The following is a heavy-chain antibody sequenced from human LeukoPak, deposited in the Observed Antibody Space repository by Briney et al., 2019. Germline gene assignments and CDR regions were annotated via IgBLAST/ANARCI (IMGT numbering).Heavy chain of an antibody. D-gene: IGHD1-26*01. CDR3: TTSDPIGGNLYYFDY. Sequence: RASVKVSCKASGYTFTNYNMHWVRQAPGQGLEWMGIINPSDGSTNYAQKFQGRVTMSRDPSTSTVYMELSSLRSEDRAVYYCTTSDPIGGNLYYFDYWGQGTLVTVSS. J-gene: IGHJ4*02. CDR1: GYTFTNYN. V-gene: IGHV1-46*01. CDR2: INPSDGST.